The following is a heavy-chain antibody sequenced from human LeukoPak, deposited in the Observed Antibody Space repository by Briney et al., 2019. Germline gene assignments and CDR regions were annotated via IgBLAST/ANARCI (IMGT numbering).Heavy chain of an antibody. CDR1: GGTFSSYA. V-gene: IGHV1-69*05. Sequence: GASVKVSCKASGGTFSSYAISWVRQAPGQGLEWMGGIIPIFGTANYAQKFQGRVTMTTDTSTSTAYMELRSLRSDDTAVYYCARAAGGSYYYYMDVWGKGTTVTVSS. CDR3: ARAAGGSYYYYMDV. J-gene: IGHJ6*03. CDR2: IIPIFGTA. D-gene: IGHD3-16*01.